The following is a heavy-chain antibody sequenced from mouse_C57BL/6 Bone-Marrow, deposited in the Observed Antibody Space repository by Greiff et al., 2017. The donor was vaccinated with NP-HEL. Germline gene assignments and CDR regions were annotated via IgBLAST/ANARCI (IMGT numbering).Heavy chain of an antibody. J-gene: IGHJ2*01. CDR3: ARRELGDYFDY. Sequence: QVQLKQSGPELVKPGASVKISCKASGYAFSSSWMNWVKQRPGKGLEWIGRLYPGDGDTNYNGKFKGKATLTADKSSSTAYMQLSSLTSEDSAVYFCARRELGDYFDYWGQGTTLTVSS. V-gene: IGHV1-82*01. D-gene: IGHD4-1*01. CDR1: GYAFSSSW. CDR2: LYPGDGDT.